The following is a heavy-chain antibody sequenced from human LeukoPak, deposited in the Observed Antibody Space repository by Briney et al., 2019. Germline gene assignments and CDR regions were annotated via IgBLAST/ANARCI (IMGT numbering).Heavy chain of an antibody. J-gene: IGHJ4*02. V-gene: IGHV6-1*01. Sequence: SQTLSLTCALSGDSVSSNSAAWNWIRQSPSRGLEWLGRTYYRSKWYNDYAVSLKSRMTINPDTSRNQFSLQLSSVTPEDTAVYYCARESLSLFDNWGQGTLVTVSS. CDR1: GDSVSSNSAA. CDR3: ARESLSLFDN. CDR2: TYYRSKWYN.